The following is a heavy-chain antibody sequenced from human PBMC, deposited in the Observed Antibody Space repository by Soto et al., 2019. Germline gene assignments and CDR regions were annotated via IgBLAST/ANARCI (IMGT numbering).Heavy chain of an antibody. CDR2: IYYSGST. D-gene: IGHD6-19*01. CDR3: ARHPGYSSGWYLGYFDY. CDR1: GGSISSYY. Sequence: SETLSLTCTVSGGSISSYYWSWIRQPPGKGLEWIGYIYYSGSTNYNPSLKSRVTISVDTSKSQFSLKLSSVTAADTAVYYCARHPGYSSGWYLGYFDYWGQGTLVTVSS. V-gene: IGHV4-59*08. J-gene: IGHJ4*02.